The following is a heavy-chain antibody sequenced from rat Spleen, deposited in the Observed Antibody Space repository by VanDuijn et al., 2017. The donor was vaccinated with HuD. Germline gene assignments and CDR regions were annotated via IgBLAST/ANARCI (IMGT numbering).Heavy chain of an antibody. V-gene: IGHV2-65*01. D-gene: IGHD1-9*01. CDR3: ARNSMGITTDWYFDF. CDR2: IRSGGST. CDR1: GFSLTSYF. Sequence: QVQLKETGPGLVQPTQTLSITCTVSGFSLTSYFIQWVRQTPGKGLEWMGFIRSGGSTEYNSEFKSRLIISRETSKNQVFLKMNSLKTEDTGVYFCARNSMGITTDWYFDFWGPGTMVTVSS. J-gene: IGHJ1*01.